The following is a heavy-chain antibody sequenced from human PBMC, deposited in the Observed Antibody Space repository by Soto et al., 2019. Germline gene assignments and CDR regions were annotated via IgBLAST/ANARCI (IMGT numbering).Heavy chain of an antibody. CDR2: ISAYNGNT. J-gene: IGHJ4*02. CDR3: ARGKVGAMYLDY. D-gene: IGHD1-26*01. V-gene: IGHV1-18*01. Sequence: GTPAKVTSKDSCYTITSYGSSLLRQAPGQGLEWMGWISAYNGNTNYAQKLQGRVTMTTDTSTSTAYMELRSLRSDDTAVYYCARGKVGAMYLDYWGQGTLVTGFS. CDR1: CYTITSYG.